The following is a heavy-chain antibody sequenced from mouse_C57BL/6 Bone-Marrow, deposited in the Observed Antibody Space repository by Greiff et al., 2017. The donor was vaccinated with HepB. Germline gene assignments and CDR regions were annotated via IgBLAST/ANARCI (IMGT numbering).Heavy chain of an antibody. J-gene: IGHJ1*03. CDR1: GISITTGNYR. CDR2: IYYSGTI. D-gene: IGHD1-1*01. Sequence: EVKLLESGPGLVKPSLTVFLTCTVTGISITTGNYRWSWIRQFPGNKLEWIGYIYYSGTITYNPSLTSRTTITRDTPKNQFFLEMNSLTAEDTATYYCARDKDYGSSYWYFDVWGTGTTVTVSS. V-gene: IGHV3-5*01. CDR3: ARDKDYGSSYWYFDV.